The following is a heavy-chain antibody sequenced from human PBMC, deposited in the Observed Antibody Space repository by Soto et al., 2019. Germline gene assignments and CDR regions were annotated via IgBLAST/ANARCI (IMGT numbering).Heavy chain of an antibody. CDR3: TAVGPVASRLAF. CDR2: TKSKTDGGTI. V-gene: IGHV3-15*01. CDR1: GFTFSNVW. J-gene: IGHJ4*02. D-gene: IGHD2-15*01. Sequence: EVQLVESGGGLVKPGGSLRLSCAASGFTFSNVWMSWVRQAPGKGLEWVGRTKSKTDGGTIDYAAPVKGRFSISRDDSKNTLDLQMNSLKTEDTAVYYCTAVGPVASRLAFWGQGTLVTVSS.